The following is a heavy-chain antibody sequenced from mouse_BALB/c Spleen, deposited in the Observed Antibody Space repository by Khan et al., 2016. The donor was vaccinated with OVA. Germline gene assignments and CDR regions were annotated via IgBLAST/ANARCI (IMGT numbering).Heavy chain of an antibody. CDR3: ARSRYYSYAMDY. D-gene: IGHD2-3*01. J-gene: IGHJ4*01. CDR1: GYTFSNFW. Sequence: QVQLQQPGAELVKPGASVKISCKATGYTFSNFWIEWVKQRPGHGLEWIGEILPGSGNTNYNEKFKGKATFTADTSSNTAYMQLSSLTSEDSAVYYCARSRYYSYAMDYWGQGTSVTVSS. V-gene: IGHV1-9*01. CDR2: ILPGSGNT.